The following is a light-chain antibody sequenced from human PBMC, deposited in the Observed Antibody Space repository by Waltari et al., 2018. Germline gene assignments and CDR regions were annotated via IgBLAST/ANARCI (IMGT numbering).Light chain of an antibody. V-gene: IGLV1-40*01. J-gene: IGLJ3*02. CDR2: GNN. Sequence: QSILTQPPSVSGAPGQRVTISCPGSSSNIGAGHDVHWYQAFPGTAPKLLIYGNNNRPSGVPDRFSGSKSGSSASLAINGLQAEDEADYYCQSFDSNVRGGVVFGGGTKVTVL. CDR1: SSNIGAGHD. CDR3: QSFDSNVRGGVV.